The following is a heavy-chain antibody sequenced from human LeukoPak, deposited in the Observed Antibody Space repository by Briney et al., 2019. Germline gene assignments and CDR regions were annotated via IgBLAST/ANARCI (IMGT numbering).Heavy chain of an antibody. CDR1: GGTFRSYG. D-gene: IGHD2-2*01. V-gene: IGHV1-69*10. CDR2: FIPILGIP. Sequence: ASVKVSCETSGGTFRSYGLNWVRQAPGQGLEWMGGFIPILGIPKYAQNLQGRVTITADESTSTGYMELSSLRYEDTAVYYCARGLYCSSSTSCYDYGMDVWGQGTTVTVSS. J-gene: IGHJ6*02. CDR3: ARGLYCSSSTSCYDYGMDV.